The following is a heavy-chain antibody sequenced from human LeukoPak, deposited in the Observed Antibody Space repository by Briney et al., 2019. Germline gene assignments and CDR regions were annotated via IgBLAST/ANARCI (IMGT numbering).Heavy chain of an antibody. CDR3: AKGRDILTGYYFDY. V-gene: IGHV1-69*13. CDR1: GGTFSSYA. J-gene: IGHJ4*02. Sequence: SVKVSCKASGGTFSSYAISWVRQAPGQGLEWMGGIIPIFGTANYAQKFQGRVTITADESTSTAYMELSSLRSEDTAVYYCAKGRDILTGYYFDYWGQGTLVTASS. CDR2: IIPIFGTA. D-gene: IGHD3-9*01.